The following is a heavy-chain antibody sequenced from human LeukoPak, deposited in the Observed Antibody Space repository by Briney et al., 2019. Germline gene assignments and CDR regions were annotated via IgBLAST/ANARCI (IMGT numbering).Heavy chain of an antibody. V-gene: IGHV3-23*01. Sequence: GGSLRLSCAASGFTFSSYAMSWVRQAPGKGLEWVSAISGSGGSTYYADSVKGRFTISRDNSKSTLYLQMNSLRAEDTAVYYCAKSFGGPTVTTGYWGQGTLVTVSS. CDR3: AKSFGGPTVTTGY. J-gene: IGHJ4*02. CDR1: GFTFSSYA. D-gene: IGHD4-17*01. CDR2: ISGSGGST.